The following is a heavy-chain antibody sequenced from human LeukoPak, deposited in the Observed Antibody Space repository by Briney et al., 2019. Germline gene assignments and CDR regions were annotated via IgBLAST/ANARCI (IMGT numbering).Heavy chain of an antibody. V-gene: IGHV3-33*01. CDR2: IWYDGSNK. Sequence: GGSLRLSCAASGFTFSSYGMHWFRQAPGKGLEWVAVIWYDGSNKYYADSVKGRFTISRDNSKNTLYLQMNSLRAEDTAVYYCARDFPSGGMDVWGQGTTVTVSS. J-gene: IGHJ6*02. D-gene: IGHD3-3*01. CDR3: ARDFPSGGMDV. CDR1: GFTFSSYG.